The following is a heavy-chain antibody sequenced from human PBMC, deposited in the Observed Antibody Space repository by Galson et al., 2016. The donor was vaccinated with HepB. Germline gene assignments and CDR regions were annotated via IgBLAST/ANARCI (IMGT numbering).Heavy chain of an antibody. CDR1: GGTFGSYG. D-gene: IGHD6-13*01. CDR3: ARDRRATYSSSWYNWFDP. Sequence: SVKVSCKASGGTFGSYGINWVRQAPGQGLEWMGGIIPMFATTNYAQRFQGRVTITADESTSTTYMELSSLTSEDTAFYYCARDRRATYSSSWYNWFDPWGQGTLVTVSS. CDR2: IIPMFATT. V-gene: IGHV1-69*13. J-gene: IGHJ5*02.